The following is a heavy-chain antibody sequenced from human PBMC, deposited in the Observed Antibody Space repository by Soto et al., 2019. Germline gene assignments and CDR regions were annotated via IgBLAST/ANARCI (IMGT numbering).Heavy chain of an antibody. V-gene: IGHV3-74*01. J-gene: IGHJ6*02. D-gene: IGHD4-4*01. CDR2: INGDGSNT. CDR3: ARGIQYRYGMDV. CDR1: GFTFSSYW. Sequence: VQLVESGGGLVQPGGSLRLSCAAAGFTFSSYWMHWVRQAPGKGLVWVSRINGDGSNTFYADSVKGRFTISRDNAKNTVYLQMNSLRAEDTAVYYCARGIQYRYGMDVWGQGTTVTVSS.